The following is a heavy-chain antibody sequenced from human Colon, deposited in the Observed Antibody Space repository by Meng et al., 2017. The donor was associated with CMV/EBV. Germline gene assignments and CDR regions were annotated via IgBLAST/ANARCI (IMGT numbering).Heavy chain of an antibody. V-gene: IGHV3-53*01. CDR2: IYSAGST. Sequence: GESLKISCAASGFTISNNYMTWVRQAPGKGLEWVSVIYSAGSTYYADSVKGRFTISRDNSKNTLYLQMNSLRAEDTAVYFCARESSPFSSGWYDACDIWGQGTMVTVSS. D-gene: IGHD6-19*01. CDR3: ARESSPFSSGWYDACDI. J-gene: IGHJ3*02. CDR1: GFTISNNY.